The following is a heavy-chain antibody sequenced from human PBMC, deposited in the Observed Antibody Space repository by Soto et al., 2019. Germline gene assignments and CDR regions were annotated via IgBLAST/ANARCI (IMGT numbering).Heavy chain of an antibody. CDR1: GYTLTELS. Sequence: GASVKVSCKVSGYTLTELSMHWVRQAPGKGLEWMGGFDPEDGETIYAQKFQGRVTMTEDTSTDTAYMELSSLRSEDTAVYYCATEWYIVVVPAAMDRAREEKYNAFDIWGQGTMVTVSS. D-gene: IGHD2-2*01. J-gene: IGHJ3*02. V-gene: IGHV1-24*01. CDR3: ATEWYIVVVPAAMDRAREEKYNAFDI. CDR2: FDPEDGET.